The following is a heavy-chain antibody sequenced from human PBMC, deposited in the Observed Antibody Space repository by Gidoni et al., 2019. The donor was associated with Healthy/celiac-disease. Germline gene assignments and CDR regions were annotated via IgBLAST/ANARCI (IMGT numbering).Heavy chain of an antibody. CDR2: IYTSEST. CDR3: AREEAYSLDP. J-gene: IGHJ5*02. Sequence: QLHLQESGPGLVKPSETLSLTCTVSGGSISSYYWRWIRQTAGKGLEWIGRIYTSESTNYNPCLKSRVTMSVDTSKNQFSLKLSSVTAADTAVYYCAREEAYSLDPWGQGTLVTVSS. D-gene: IGHD6-13*01. CDR1: GGSISSYY. V-gene: IGHV4-4*07.